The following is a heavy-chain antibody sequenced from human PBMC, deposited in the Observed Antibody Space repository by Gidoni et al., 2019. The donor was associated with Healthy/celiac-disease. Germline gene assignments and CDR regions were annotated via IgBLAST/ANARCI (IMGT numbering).Heavy chain of an antibody. J-gene: IGHJ6*02. CDR1: GGSISSYY. V-gene: IGHV4-4*07. Sequence: QVQLQESGPGLVKPSETLSLTCTVSGGSISSYYWSWIRQPAGKGLEWIGRIYTRGSTNYNPSLKSRVTMSVDTSKHQFSLKLSSVTAADTAVYYCARVNWERGFRLDYYYYGMDVWGQGTTVTVSS. CDR2: IYTRGST. D-gene: IGHD5-18*01. CDR3: ARVNWERGFRLDYYYYGMDV.